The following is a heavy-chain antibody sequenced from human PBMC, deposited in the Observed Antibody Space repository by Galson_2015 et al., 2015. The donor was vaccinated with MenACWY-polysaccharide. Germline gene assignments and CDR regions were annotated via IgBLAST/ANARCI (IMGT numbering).Heavy chain of an antibody. CDR3: ARGNHYDFWSGVAWFDP. Sequence: SVKVSCKASGYTFTSYYMHWVRQAPGQGLEWMGWINPNSGGTNYAQKFQGRVTMTRDTSISTAYMELSRLRSDDTAVYYCARGNHYDFWSGVAWFDPWGQGTLVTVSS. V-gene: IGHV1-2*02. J-gene: IGHJ5*02. CDR2: INPNSGGT. CDR1: GYTFTSYY. D-gene: IGHD3-3*01.